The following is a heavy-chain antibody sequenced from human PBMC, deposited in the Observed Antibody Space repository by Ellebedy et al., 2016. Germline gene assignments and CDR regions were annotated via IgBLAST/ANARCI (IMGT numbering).Heavy chain of an antibody. CDR2: ISSSSSYI. J-gene: IGHJ4*02. V-gene: IGHV3-21*01. CDR3: ARGRGYCSSTSCPPFDY. CDR1: GFTFSSYS. D-gene: IGHD2-2*01. Sequence: GGSLRLSXAASGFTFSSYSMNWVRQAPGKGLEWVSSISSSSSYIYYADSVKGRFTISRDNAKNSLYLQMNSLRAEDTAVYYCARGRGYCSSTSCPPFDYWGQGTLVTVSS.